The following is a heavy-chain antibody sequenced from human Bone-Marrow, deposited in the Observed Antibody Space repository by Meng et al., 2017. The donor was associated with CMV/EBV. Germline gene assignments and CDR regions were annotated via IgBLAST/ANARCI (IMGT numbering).Heavy chain of an antibody. CDR2: IRSNTYGGTA. CDR1: GFIFGDYA. D-gene: IGHD3-22*01. CDR3: TRDLRPYYYDSSAFDY. Sequence: GESLKISCTASGFIFGDYAVTWVRQAPGKGLEWVGFIRSNTYGGTAEYAASVKGRFTISRDDSKSTAYLQMNSLKTEDTALYYCTRDLRPYYYDSSAFDYWGQGTRVTGSS. J-gene: IGHJ4*02. V-gene: IGHV3-49*04.